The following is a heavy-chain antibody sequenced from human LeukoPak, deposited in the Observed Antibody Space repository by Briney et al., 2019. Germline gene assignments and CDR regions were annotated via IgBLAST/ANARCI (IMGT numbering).Heavy chain of an antibody. J-gene: IGHJ4*02. CDR1: GGSINSYY. CDR3: ASSLVRGGTTYFDY. D-gene: IGHD3-10*01. CDR2: IYYSGST. V-gene: IGHV4-59*01. Sequence: SETLSLTCTVSGGSINSYYWSWIRQPPGKGLEWIGYIYYSGSTNYNPSLKSRVTISVDTSKNQFSLKLSSVTAADTAVYYCASSLVRGGTTYFDYWGQGTLVTVSS.